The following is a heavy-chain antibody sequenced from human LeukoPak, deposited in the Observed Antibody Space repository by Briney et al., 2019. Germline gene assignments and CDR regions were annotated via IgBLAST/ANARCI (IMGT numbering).Heavy chain of an antibody. D-gene: IGHD3-10*01. Sequence: GASVKVSCKASGYTFTSYGISWVRQAPGQGLEWMGWISAYNGNTNYAQKLQGRVTMTTDTSTSTAYMELRSLRSDDTAVYYCARFRYGSGSYKTEDDYWGQGTLVTVSS. CDR1: GYTFTSYG. V-gene: IGHV1-18*01. J-gene: IGHJ4*02. CDR2: ISAYNGNT. CDR3: ARFRYGSGSYKTEDDY.